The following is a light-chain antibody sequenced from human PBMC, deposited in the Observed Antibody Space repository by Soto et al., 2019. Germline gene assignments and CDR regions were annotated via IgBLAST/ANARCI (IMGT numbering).Light chain of an antibody. CDR3: QQYNNWPWT. Sequence: EIVMTQSPATLSVSPGEGATLSCRASQSISVTLAWYQQTPGRAPRLLIYGASKRATGFPARFSGSGAGTDFTLTISSLQSEDLAVYCWQQYNNWPWTFGQGTKVDIK. CDR1: QSISVT. CDR2: GAS. V-gene: IGKV3-15*01. J-gene: IGKJ1*01.